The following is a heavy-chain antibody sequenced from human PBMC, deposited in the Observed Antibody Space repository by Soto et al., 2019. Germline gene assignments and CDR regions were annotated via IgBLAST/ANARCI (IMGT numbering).Heavy chain of an antibody. J-gene: IGHJ3*02. CDR1: GFIFSPYW. D-gene: IGHD3-22*01. CDR2: IKRDGSET. V-gene: IGHV3-7*01. CDR3: VRDAYNYDSSGYYRYDAFDI. Sequence: PGGSLRLSCAASGFIFSPYWMSWVRQAPGKGLEWVANIKRDGSETHYVDSVKGRFTISRDNTKKSLYLQMKSLRVEDTAVYYCVRDAYNYDSSGYYRYDAFDIWGQGTMVTVSS.